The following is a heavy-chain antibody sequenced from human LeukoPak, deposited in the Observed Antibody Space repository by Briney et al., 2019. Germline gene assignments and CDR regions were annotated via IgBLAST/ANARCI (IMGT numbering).Heavy chain of an antibody. D-gene: IGHD2-2*01. J-gene: IGHJ5*02. CDR1: GGSISSYY. Sequence: SETLSLTCTVSGGSISSYYWSWIRQPPGKGLEWIGYIYNSGSTNYNPSLKSRVTISVDTSKNQFSLRLSSVTAADTAVYYCARHVVPYCSSTSCYSWFDPWGQGTLVTVSS. V-gene: IGHV4-59*08. CDR2: IYNSGST. CDR3: ARHVVPYCSSTSCYSWFDP.